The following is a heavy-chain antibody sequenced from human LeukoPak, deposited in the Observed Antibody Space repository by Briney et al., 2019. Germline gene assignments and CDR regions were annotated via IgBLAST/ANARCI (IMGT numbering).Heavy chain of an antibody. V-gene: IGHV1-46*01. CDR3: ASSEGIAVAGKVY. D-gene: IGHD6-19*01. Sequence: ASVKVSCKASGYTFTSYYMHWVRQAPGQGLEWMGIINPSGGSTSYAQKFQGRVTMTRDTSTSTVYMELSSLRSEGTAVYYCASSEGIAVAGKVYWGQGTLVTVSS. CDR1: GYTFTSYY. CDR2: INPSGGST. J-gene: IGHJ4*02.